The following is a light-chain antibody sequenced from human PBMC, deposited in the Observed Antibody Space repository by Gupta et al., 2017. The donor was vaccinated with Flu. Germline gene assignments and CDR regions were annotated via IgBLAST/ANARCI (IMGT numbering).Light chain of an antibody. Sequence: SNNHLAWYQQRPGQAPRLLIYGASIRATGIPDRFSGSGYGTDFTLSISRLEPEDFAVYHCQQYGSLSFTFGQGTKLAIK. V-gene: IGKV3-20*01. CDR1: SNNH. CDR2: GAS. CDR3: QQYGSLSFT. J-gene: IGKJ2*01.